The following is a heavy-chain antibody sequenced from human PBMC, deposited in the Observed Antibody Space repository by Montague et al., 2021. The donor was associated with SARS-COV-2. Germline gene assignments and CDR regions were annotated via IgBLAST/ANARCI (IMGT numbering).Heavy chain of an antibody. D-gene: IGHD3-22*01. CDR2: IYYSGST. Sequence: TLSLTCTVSGGSISSDGYYWSWIRQHPGKGLEWIGYIYYSGSTYYNPSLKSRVTISVDTSKNQFSLKLGSVTAADTAVYYCARVRITMIVVVDAFDIWGQGTMVTVSS. CDR1: GGSISSDGYY. V-gene: IGHV4-31*03. J-gene: IGHJ3*02. CDR3: ARVRITMIVVVDAFDI.